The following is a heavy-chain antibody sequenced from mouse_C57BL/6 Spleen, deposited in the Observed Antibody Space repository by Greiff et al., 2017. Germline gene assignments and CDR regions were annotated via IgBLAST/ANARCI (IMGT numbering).Heavy chain of an antibody. CDR2: INPSNGGT. CDR3: ARGYSNVSGFAC. D-gene: IGHD2-5*01. Sequence: QVQLQQSGTELVKPGASVKLSCKASGYTFTSYWMHWVKQRPGQGLEWIGNINPSNGGTNYNEKFKSKATMTVDKSSSTAYMQLSSLTSEDAAVYYGARGYSNVSGFACWGQGTLVTVSA. J-gene: IGHJ3*01. CDR1: GYTFTSYW. V-gene: IGHV1-53*01.